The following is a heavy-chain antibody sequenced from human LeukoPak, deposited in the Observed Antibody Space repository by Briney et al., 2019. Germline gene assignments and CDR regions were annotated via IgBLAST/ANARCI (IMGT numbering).Heavy chain of an antibody. J-gene: IGHJ4*02. CDR1: GFTFSSYW. CDR3: ASPTMGMWAVDY. CDR2: IKQDGSER. D-gene: IGHD3-10*01. V-gene: IGHV3-7*01. Sequence: PGGSLTLSCAASGFTFSSYWMTWVRQAPGRGLEGVANIKQDGSERYYVDSLKGRFTISRDNAKNSLYLQMNSMRAEDTAVYYCASPTMGMWAVDYWGQGTLVSVSS.